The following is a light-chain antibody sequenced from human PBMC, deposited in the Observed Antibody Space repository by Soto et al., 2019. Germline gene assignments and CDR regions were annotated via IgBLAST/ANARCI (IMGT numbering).Light chain of an antibody. V-gene: IGKV3-15*01. CDR3: QQHAKLPPA. J-gene: IGKJ1*01. Sequence: IGLTQSPATLSLSPGDIATLKCRAIQSVSSNLAWYQQKPGQAPRLLIYGASTRATGIPARFSGSGAGTNCSLTISSLQSEDVPVYYCQQHAKLPPAFAQGTKVDI. CDR2: GAS. CDR1: QSVSSN.